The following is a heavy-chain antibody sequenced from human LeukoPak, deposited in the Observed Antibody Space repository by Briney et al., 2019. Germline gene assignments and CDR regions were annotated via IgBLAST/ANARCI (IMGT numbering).Heavy chain of an antibody. Sequence: GGSLRLSCAASGFTFSDYNMNWVRQSPEKGLEWVSSITSGTTYIYYADSVRGRFTLSRDNAKNSLYLQMNSLRAEDTAVYYCARDLSLYCSGGSCYSLNYWGQGTLVTVSS. J-gene: IGHJ4*02. V-gene: IGHV3-21*01. CDR3: ARDLSLYCSGGSCYSLNY. D-gene: IGHD2-15*01. CDR2: ITSGTTYI. CDR1: GFTFSDYN.